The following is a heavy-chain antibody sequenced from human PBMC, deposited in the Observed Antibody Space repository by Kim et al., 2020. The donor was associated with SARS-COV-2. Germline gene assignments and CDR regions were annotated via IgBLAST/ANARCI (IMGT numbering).Heavy chain of an antibody. J-gene: IGHJ4*02. D-gene: IGHD1-26*01. CDR2: IYYSGST. V-gene: IGHV4-39*01. CDR1: GGSISSSSYY. Sequence: SETLSLTCTVSGGSISSSSYYWGWIRQPPGKGLEWIGSIYYSGSTYYNPSLKSRVTISVDTSKNQFSLKLSSVTAADTAVYYCARRAVIVGAAQNFDYWGQGTLVTVSS. CDR3: ARRAVIVGAAQNFDY.